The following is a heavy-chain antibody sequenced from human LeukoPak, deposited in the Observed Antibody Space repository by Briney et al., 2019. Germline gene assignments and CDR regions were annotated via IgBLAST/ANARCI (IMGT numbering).Heavy chain of an antibody. J-gene: IGHJ4*02. D-gene: IGHD3-22*01. V-gene: IGHV3-23*01. Sequence: PGGSLRLSCAASGFTFSSYAMTWVRQAPGKGPEWVSGIGASGGNTYYADSVKGRFTISRDNSKNTLYLQMNSLRAEDTAVYYCAKDLGGGYLTLDYWGQGTLVTVSS. CDR3: AKDLGGGYLTLDY. CDR1: GFTFSSYA. CDR2: IGASGGNT.